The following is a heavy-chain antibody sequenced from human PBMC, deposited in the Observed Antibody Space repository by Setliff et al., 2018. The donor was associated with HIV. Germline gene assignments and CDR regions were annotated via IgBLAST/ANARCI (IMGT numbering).Heavy chain of an antibody. Sequence: GESLKISCAASGFTVSSNYMSWVRQAPGKGLEWVSVIYSGGSTYYADSVKGRFTISRDNSKNTLYLQMNSLRAEDTAVYYCARGQAFDIWGQGTMVTVSS. V-gene: IGHV3-66*02. CDR1: GFTVSSNY. CDR3: ARGQAFDI. J-gene: IGHJ3*02. CDR2: IYSGGST.